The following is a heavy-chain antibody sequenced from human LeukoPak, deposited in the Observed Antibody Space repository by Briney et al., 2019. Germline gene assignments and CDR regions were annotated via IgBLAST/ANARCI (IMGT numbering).Heavy chain of an antibody. CDR1: GYTFTSYG. Sequence: ASVKVSCKASGYTFTSYGISWVGQAPGQWLEWMGWISAYNGNTNYAQKLQGRVTMTTDTSTSTAYMELRSLRSDDTAVYYCARGPMTFYTGYMDVWGKGTTITVSS. V-gene: IGHV1-18*01. CDR3: ARGPMTFYTGYMDV. D-gene: IGHD2-2*02. CDR2: ISAYNGNT. J-gene: IGHJ6*03.